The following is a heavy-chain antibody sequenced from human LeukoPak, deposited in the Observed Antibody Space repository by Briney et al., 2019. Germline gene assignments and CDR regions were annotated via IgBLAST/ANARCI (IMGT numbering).Heavy chain of an antibody. V-gene: IGHV3-30-3*01. CDR1: GFTFSSYA. D-gene: IGHD3-10*01. CDR2: ISYDGSNK. CDR3: ASANYYGSGGYYIAPFVY. J-gene: IGHJ4*02. Sequence: GGSLRLSCAASGFTFSSYAMHWVRQAPGKGLEWVAVISYDGSNKYYADSVKGRFTISRDNSKNTLYLQMNGLRAEDTAVYYCASANYYGSGGYYIAPFVYWGEGTLVTVPS.